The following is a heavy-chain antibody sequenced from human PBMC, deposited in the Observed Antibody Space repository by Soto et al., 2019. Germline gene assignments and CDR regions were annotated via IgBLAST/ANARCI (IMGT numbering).Heavy chain of an antibody. Sequence: EVQLLESGGGLVQPGGSLRLSCAACGFTFSTHAMIWVRQAPGKGLNWVSTVDVGGGSTYYTDSVKGRFTVSRDNSKNTVYLQLNTLRAEDTAIYFCARDSGPAGGGACDIWGQGTMVTVSS. V-gene: IGHV3-23*01. CDR1: GFTFSTHA. CDR2: VDVGGGST. CDR3: ARDSGPAGGGACDI. J-gene: IGHJ3*02. D-gene: IGHD6-25*01.